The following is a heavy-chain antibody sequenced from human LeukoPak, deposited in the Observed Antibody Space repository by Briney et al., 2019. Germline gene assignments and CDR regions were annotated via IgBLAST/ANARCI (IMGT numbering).Heavy chain of an antibody. CDR1: GFTFSSYE. D-gene: IGHD2-15*01. V-gene: IGHV3-48*03. Sequence: QPGGSLRLSCAASGFTFSSYEMNWVRQVPGKGLEWVSYISSSGSNMHYADSVKGRFTISRDNAKNSLYLQMNSLRAEDTAVYYCARDGSGGSYFDYWGQGTLVTVSS. CDR3: ARDGSGGSYFDY. J-gene: IGHJ4*02. CDR2: ISSSGSNM.